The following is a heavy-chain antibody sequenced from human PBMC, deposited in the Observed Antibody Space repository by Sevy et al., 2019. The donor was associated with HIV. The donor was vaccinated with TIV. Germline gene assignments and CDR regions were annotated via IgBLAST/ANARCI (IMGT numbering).Heavy chain of an antibody. CDR3: AKHYIHDIADGWYFDL. J-gene: IGHJ2*01. D-gene: IGHD6-13*01. Sequence: GGSLRLSFAASGFTFNNYAMSWVRQAPGKGLEGKGLEWVSTISGGGGGTYYADSVRGRFTISRDNSKNTLYLQVNSLRVEDTAVYYCAKHYIHDIADGWYFDLWGRGTLVTASS. CDR2: ISGGGGGT. CDR1: GFTFNNYA. V-gene: IGHV3-23*01.